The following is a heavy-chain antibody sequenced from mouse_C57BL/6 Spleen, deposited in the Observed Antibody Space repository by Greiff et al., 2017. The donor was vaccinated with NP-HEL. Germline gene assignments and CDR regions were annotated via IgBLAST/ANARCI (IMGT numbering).Heavy chain of an antibody. D-gene: IGHD2-3*01. J-gene: IGHJ1*03. CDR3: ARGGIYDGYYAGV. CDR1: GYTFTSYW. Sequence: QVQLQQPGAELVKPGASVKLSCKASGYTFTSYWMHWVKQRPGQGLEWIGMIHPNSGSTNYNEKFKSKATLTVDKSSSTAYMQLSSLTSEDSAVYYCARGGIYDGYYAGVWGTGTTVTVSS. V-gene: IGHV1-64*01. CDR2: IHPNSGST.